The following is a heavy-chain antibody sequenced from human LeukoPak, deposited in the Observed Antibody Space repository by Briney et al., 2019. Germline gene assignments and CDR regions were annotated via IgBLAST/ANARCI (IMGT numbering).Heavy chain of an antibody. Sequence: PGGSLRLSCAASGFTFSSYAMSWVRQAPGKGLEWVSAISGSGGSTYYADSVKGRFTISRDNSMNTLYLQMNSLRAEDSAVYYCAKDPQQGYYGSGSYYQDSWGQGTLVTVSS. CDR3: AKDPQQGYYGSGSYYQDS. CDR2: ISGSGGST. D-gene: IGHD3-10*01. V-gene: IGHV3-23*01. CDR1: GFTFSSYA. J-gene: IGHJ4*02.